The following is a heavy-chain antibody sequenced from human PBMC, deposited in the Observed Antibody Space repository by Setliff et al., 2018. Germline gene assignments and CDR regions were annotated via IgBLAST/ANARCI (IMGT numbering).Heavy chain of an antibody. CDR2: IYTSGST. Sequence: PSETLSLTCTVSGGSVSNYYWSWIRQPAGKGLEWIGRIYTSGSTNYNPSLKSRVTMSVDTSKNQFSLKLSSVTAADTAVYYCARKGISALSGAFDMWGQGTMVTVSS. CDR1: GGSVSNYY. CDR3: ARKGISALSGAFDM. D-gene: IGHD1-26*01. J-gene: IGHJ3*02. V-gene: IGHV4-4*07.